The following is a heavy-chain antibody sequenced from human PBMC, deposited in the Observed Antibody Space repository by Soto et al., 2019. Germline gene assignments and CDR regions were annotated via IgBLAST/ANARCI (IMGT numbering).Heavy chain of an antibody. CDR1: GFSLSTSGVG. Sequence: SGPTLVNPTQTLTLTCTFSGFSLSTSGVGVGWIRQPPGKALEWLGIIFWDDDKRYRPSLKSRVTITKDTSKNQLVLTMTNMDPVDTATYYCAHLPGKQLWPRAPVVYWGQGTPVPVSS. V-gene: IGHV2-5*02. J-gene: IGHJ4*02. D-gene: IGHD5-18*01. CDR3: AHLPGKQLWPRAPVVY. CDR2: IFWDDDK.